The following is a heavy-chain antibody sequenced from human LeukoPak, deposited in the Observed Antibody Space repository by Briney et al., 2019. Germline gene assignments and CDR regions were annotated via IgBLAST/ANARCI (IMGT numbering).Heavy chain of an antibody. CDR2: IRNKVNSHTT. J-gene: IGHJ4*02. D-gene: IGHD3-10*01. CDR3: VAMLRGVGY. Sequence: GGSLRLSCAASGFTFSDHYMDWVRQAPGKGLEWVGRIRNKVNSHTTEYSASVKGKFTISRDDSTNSVYLQMNSLKTEDTAVYYCVAMLRGVGYWGQGTLVTVSS. CDR1: GFTFSDHY. V-gene: IGHV3-72*01.